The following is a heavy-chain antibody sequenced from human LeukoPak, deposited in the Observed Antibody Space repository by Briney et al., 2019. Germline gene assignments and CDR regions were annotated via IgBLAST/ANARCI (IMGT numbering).Heavy chain of an antibody. CDR1: GFTFSDYY. J-gene: IGHJ4*02. V-gene: IGHV4-34*01. D-gene: IGHD3-9*01. CDR3: ARRAGILTGYYKQPPDY. CDR2: INHSGST. Sequence: LRLSCAASGFTFSDYYMGWIRQPPGKGLEWIGEINHSGSTNYNPSLKSRVTISVDTSKNQFSLKLSSVTAADTAVYYCARRAGILTGYYKQPPDYWGQGTLVTVSS.